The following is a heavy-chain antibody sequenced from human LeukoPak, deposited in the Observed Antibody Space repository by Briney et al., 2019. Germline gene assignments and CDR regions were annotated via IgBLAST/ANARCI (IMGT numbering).Heavy chain of an antibody. CDR3: AKVGYYDSSGYYYYFDY. CDR2: ISGSGGST. J-gene: IGHJ4*02. D-gene: IGHD3-22*01. CDR1: GFTFSSYW. V-gene: IGHV3-23*01. Sequence: GGSLRLSCAASGFTFSSYWMSWVRQAPGKGLEWVSAISGSGGSTYYADSVKGRFTISRDNSKNTLYLQMNSLRAEDTAVYYCAKVGYYDSSGYYYYFDYWGQGTLVTVSS.